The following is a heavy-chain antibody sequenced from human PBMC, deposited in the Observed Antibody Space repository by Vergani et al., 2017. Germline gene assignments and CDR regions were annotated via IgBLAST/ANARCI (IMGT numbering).Heavy chain of an antibody. CDR2: VDPEDGET. V-gene: IGHV1-69-2*01. D-gene: IGHD4-17*01. CDR1: GYTFTDHY. Sequence: EVQLVQSGAEVKKPGATMKISCKVSGYTFTDHYMHWVKQAPGKGLEWMGLVDPEDGETISAEKFKGRFTIAADTSTDTAHLELSSLRSEDTAVYYCATPQTVTTGGMEVWGQGTTVIVSS. CDR3: ATPQTVTTGGMEV. J-gene: IGHJ6*02.